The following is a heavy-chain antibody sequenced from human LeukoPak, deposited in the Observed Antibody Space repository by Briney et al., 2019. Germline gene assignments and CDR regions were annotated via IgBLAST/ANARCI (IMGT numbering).Heavy chain of an antibody. Sequence: ASVKVSCKASGYTFTDYYMHWVRQAPGQGLEWMGWINPNSGGTNYAQNFQGRVTMTRDTSISTAYMELSRLRSDDTAVYYCARVGSWYLYYFDYWGQGTLVTVSS. CDR3: ARVGSWYLYYFDY. V-gene: IGHV1-2*02. D-gene: IGHD6-13*01. CDR1: GYTFTDYY. J-gene: IGHJ4*02. CDR2: INPNSGGT.